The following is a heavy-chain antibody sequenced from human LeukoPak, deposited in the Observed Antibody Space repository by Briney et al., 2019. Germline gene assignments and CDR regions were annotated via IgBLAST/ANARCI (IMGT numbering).Heavy chain of an antibody. Sequence: GASVKVSCKSSGYIFTGYYMHWVRQAPALGLEGMGWINPNSGGTTYAQGFQGRVTMTRETSISTAYMELSRLRSDDTAVYYCATPTVGTSRFDGFDIWGQGGGVTVSP. J-gene: IGHJ3*02. CDR2: INPNSGGT. V-gene: IGHV1-2*02. CDR3: ATPTVGTSRFDGFDI. CDR1: GYIFTGYY. D-gene: IGHD4-23*01.